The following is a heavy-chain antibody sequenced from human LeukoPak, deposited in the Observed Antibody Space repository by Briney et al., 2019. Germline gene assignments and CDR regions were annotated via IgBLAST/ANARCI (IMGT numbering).Heavy chain of an antibody. Sequence: SETLSLTCAVYGGSFSGYYWSWIRQPPGKGLEWIEEINHSGSTNYNPSLKSRVTISVDTSKNQFSLKLSSVTAADTAVYYCASRVVPAARAEYFQHWGQGTLVTVSS. CDR3: ASRVVPAARAEYFQH. CDR2: INHSGST. V-gene: IGHV4-34*01. CDR1: GGSFSGYY. J-gene: IGHJ1*01. D-gene: IGHD2-2*01.